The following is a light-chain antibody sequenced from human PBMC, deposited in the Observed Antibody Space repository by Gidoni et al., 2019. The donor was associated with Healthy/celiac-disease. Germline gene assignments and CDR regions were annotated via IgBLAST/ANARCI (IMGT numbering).Light chain of an antibody. J-gene: IGLJ2*01. Sequence: SYELTQPPSVSGSPGQTASITCSGDKLGAKYACWYQQRPGQSPVLVIYQDSKRPSGIPERFSGSNSGNTATLTISGTQARDEADYYCQAWDSSTVVFGGGTKLTVL. V-gene: IGLV3-1*01. CDR3: QAWDSSTVV. CDR2: QDS. CDR1: KLGAKY.